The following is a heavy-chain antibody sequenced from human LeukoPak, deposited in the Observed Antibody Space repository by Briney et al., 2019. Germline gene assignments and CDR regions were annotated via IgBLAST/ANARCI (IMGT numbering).Heavy chain of an antibody. Sequence: GGSLRLSCAISGLTFSSYWMTWVRQAPRKGLELVANIKQDGSEKYYVDSVKGRFTISRDNAKNSLYLQMSSLRVEHTAVYYCARVGCTTTSCLANWGQGTLVTVSS. CDR2: IKQDGSEK. CDR3: ARVGCTTTSCLAN. CDR1: GLTFSSYW. D-gene: IGHD2-2*01. V-gene: IGHV3-7*01. J-gene: IGHJ4*02.